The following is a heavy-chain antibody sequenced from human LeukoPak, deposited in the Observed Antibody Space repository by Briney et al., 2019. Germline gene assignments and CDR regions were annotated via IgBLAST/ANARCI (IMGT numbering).Heavy chain of an antibody. CDR3: ASLPSRIAAYYYYYMDV. D-gene: IGHD6-6*01. J-gene: IGHJ6*03. Sequence: GGSLRLSCAASGFTFSSYWMHWVRQAPGKGLVWVSRINSDGSSTSYADSVKGRFTISRDNAKNTLYLQMNSLRAEDTAVYYCASLPSRIAAYYYYYMDVWGKGTTVTVSS. V-gene: IGHV3-74*01. CDR1: GFTFSSYW. CDR2: INSDGSST.